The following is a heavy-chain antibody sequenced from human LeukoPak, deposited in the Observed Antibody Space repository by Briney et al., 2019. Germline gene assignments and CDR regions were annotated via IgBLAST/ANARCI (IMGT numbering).Heavy chain of an antibody. CDR3: ANSLYDSGLGYYYYMDV. J-gene: IGHJ6*03. CDR1: GFTFSSYA. D-gene: IGHD5/OR15-5a*01. Sequence: GGSLRLSCAASGFTFSSYAMSWVRQAPGKGLEWVSAISGSGGSTYYADSVKGRFTISRDNSKNTLYLQMNSLRAEDTAVYYCANSLYDSGLGYYYYMDVWGKGTTVTVSS. CDR2: ISGSGGST. V-gene: IGHV3-23*01.